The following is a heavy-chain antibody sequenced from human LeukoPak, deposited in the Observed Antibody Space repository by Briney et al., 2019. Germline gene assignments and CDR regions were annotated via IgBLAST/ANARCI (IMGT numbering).Heavy chain of an antibody. CDR1: GGSFSGYY. CDR2: INHSGST. D-gene: IGHD1-1*01. J-gene: IGHJ4*02. V-gene: IGHV4-34*01. CDR3: ARARLERDYYFDY. Sequence: SETLSLTCAVYGGSFSGYYWSWIRQPPGKGLEWIGEINHSGSTNYNPSLKSRVTISVDRSKNQFSLKLSSVTAADTAVYYCARARLERDYYFDYWGQGTLVTVSS.